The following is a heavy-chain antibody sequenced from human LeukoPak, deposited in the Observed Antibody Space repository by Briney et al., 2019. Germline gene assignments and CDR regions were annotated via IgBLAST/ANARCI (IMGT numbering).Heavy chain of an antibody. V-gene: IGHV4-59*08. CDR3: ARHGDNGYYFFDI. J-gene: IGHJ4*02. D-gene: IGHD5-24*01. CDR2: IFDSGSP. CDR1: GGSIGSYH. Sequence: SETLSLTCTVSGGSIGSYHWSWVRQPPGKGLEWIGYIFDSGSPSYTPALKSRVTISLDTSKNQFSLRLGSATAADTAVYYCARHGDNGYYFFDIWGQGTLVTVSS.